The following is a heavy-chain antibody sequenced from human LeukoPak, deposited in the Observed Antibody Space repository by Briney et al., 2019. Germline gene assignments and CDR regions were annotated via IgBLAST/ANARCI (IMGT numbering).Heavy chain of an antibody. CDR2: IYSGGST. J-gene: IGHJ4*02. CDR1: GFTVSSNY. CDR3: VRGGYRGFDYEY. V-gene: IGHV3-53*01. D-gene: IGHD5-12*01. Sequence: GGSLRLSCAASGFTVSSNYMSWVRQAPGKGLEWVSVIYSGGSTYCADSVKGRFTISRDNAKSSLYLQMNSLRAEDTAVYYCVRGGYRGFDYEYWGQGTLVTVSS.